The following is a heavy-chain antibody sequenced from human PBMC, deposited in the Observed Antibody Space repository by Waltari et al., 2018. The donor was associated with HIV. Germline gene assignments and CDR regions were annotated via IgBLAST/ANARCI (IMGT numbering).Heavy chain of an antibody. CDR2: ISRSSSSI. Sequence: EVQLVESGGGLVQPGGSLRLSCAASGFTFSNYTMNWVRQDPGKVLAWFSYISRSSSSIFYADSVKGRFTISRDNAKNSLYLQMNSLRVEDTAVYYCARDINGGWGYWGQGTLVTVAS. J-gene: IGHJ4*02. CDR3: ARDINGGWGY. V-gene: IGHV3-48*01. D-gene: IGHD7-27*01. CDR1: GFTFSNYT.